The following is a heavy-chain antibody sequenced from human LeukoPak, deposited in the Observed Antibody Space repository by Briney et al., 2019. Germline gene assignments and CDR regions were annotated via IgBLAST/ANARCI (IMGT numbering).Heavy chain of an antibody. D-gene: IGHD1/OR15-1a*01. CDR1: GDSFSSNSGA. Sequence: SQTLSLTSAISGDSFSSNSGAWNWIRQSPSRRLAWLGNIYYRSKWYSDYAISVSSRLKLNPDTTKNQSSLQLNPVTPEDTAVYYCARGNNNDFYIWGQGTLVTVSS. CDR3: ARGNNNDFYI. V-gene: IGHV6-1*01. CDR2: IYYRSKWYS. J-gene: IGHJ3*02.